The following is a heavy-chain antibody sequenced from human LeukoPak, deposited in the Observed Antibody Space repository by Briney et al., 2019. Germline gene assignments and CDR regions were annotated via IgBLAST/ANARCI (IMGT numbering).Heavy chain of an antibody. CDR1: GGSFSGYY. Sequence: PSETLSLTCAVYGGSFSGYYWSWIRQPPGKGLEWIGEINHSGSTNYNPSLKSRVTISVDTSKNQFSLKLSSVTAADTAVYYCAREAEDSETYLYGMDVWGQGATVTVSS. CDR3: AREAEDSETYLYGMDV. CDR2: INHSGST. J-gene: IGHJ6*02. V-gene: IGHV4-34*01. D-gene: IGHD2-15*01.